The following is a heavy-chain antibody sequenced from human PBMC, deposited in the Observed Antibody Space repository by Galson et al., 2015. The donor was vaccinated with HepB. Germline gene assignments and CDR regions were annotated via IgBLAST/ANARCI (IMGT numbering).Heavy chain of an antibody. V-gene: IGHV3-7*03. D-gene: IGHD3-10*01. CDR1: GFSFSDYW. Sequence: SLRPSCAASGFSFSDYWMSWIRQAPGKRPEWVANIRYDEYEYYYADFVKGRFTISRDNARNSVFLQMSSLRRDDTAIYYCVRDRTYKGGNFFDFWGQGALVTVSS. CDR3: VRDRTYKGGNFFDF. J-gene: IGHJ4*02. CDR2: IRYDEYEY.